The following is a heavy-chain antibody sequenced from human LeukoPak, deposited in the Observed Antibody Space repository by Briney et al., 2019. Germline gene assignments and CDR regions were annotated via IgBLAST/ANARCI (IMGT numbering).Heavy chain of an antibody. CDR2: IYNTGST. CDR1: GFTVSTNC. Sequence: GGSLRLSCAASGFTVSTNCMIWVRQPPGKGLEWVSVIYNTGSTYNADSVKGRFTISRHNAKNTLYLQMNSLRAEDTAVYYCARALSSSWINWFDPWGQGTLVTVSS. CDR3: ARALSSSWINWFDP. J-gene: IGHJ5*02. V-gene: IGHV3-53*03. D-gene: IGHD6-13*01.